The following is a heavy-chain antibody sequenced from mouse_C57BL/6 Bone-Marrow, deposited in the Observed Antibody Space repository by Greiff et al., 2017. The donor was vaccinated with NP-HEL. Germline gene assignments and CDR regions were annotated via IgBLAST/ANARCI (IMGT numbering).Heavy chain of an antibody. Sequence: EVQRVESGGDLVKPGGSLKLSCAASGFTFSSYGMSWVRQTPDKRLEWVATISSGGSYTYYPDSVKGRFTISSDNAKNTLYLQMSSLKSEDTAMYYCARHYYSNYFDYWGQGTTLTVSS. CDR3: ARHYYSNYFDY. D-gene: IGHD2-5*01. V-gene: IGHV5-6*01. CDR2: ISSGGSYT. J-gene: IGHJ2*01. CDR1: GFTFSSYG.